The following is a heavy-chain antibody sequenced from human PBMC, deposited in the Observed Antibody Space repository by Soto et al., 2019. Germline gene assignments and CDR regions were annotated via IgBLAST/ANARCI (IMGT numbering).Heavy chain of an antibody. CDR3: ARGGYSSRGYYYYGMDV. CDR2: IGTAGDP. D-gene: IGHD6-13*01. J-gene: IGHJ6*02. CDR1: GFTFSSYD. V-gene: IGHV3-13*05. Sequence: GGSLRLSCAASGFTFSSYDMHWVRQATGKGLEWVSAIGTAGDPYYPGSVKGRFTISRENAKNSLYLQMNSLRAGDTAVYYCARGGYSSRGYYYYGMDVWGQGTTVTVSS.